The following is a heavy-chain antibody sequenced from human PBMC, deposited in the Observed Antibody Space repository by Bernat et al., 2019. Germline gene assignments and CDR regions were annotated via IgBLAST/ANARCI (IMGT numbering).Heavy chain of an antibody. J-gene: IGHJ6*02. CDR2: IWYDGSNK. V-gene: IGHV3-33*01. CDR1: GFTFSSYG. Sequence: QVQLVESGGGVVQPGRSLRLSCAASGFTFSSYGMHWVRQAPGKGLEWVAVIWYDGSNKYYADSVKGRFTISRDNSKNTLYLQMNSLRAEDTAVYYCAREVGSGWYWSYYYYGMDVWGQGTTVTVSS. CDR3: AREVGSGWYWSYYYYGMDV. D-gene: IGHD6-19*01.